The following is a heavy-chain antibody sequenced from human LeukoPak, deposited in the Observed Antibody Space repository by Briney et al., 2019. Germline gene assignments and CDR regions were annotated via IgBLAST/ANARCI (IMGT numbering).Heavy chain of an antibody. CDR2: IKQDGSEK. J-gene: IGHJ4*02. D-gene: IGHD3-10*01. Sequence: GGSLRLSCAASGFTFSSYWMSWVRQAPGKGLEWVANIKQDGSEKYYVDSVKGRFTISRDNAKNSLYLQMNSLRAEDTALYYCAKEGQWYYYGSGWGGHFDYWGQGTLVTVSS. V-gene: IGHV3-7*03. CDR3: AKEGQWYYYGSGWGGHFDY. CDR1: GFTFSSYW.